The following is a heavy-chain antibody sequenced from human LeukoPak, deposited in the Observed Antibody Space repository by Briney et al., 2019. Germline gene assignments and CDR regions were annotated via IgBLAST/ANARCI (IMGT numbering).Heavy chain of an antibody. Sequence: GASVKVSCKASGHTFTGYYMHWVRQAPGQGLEWMGWINPNSGGTNYAQKFQGRVTMTRDTSISTAYMELSRLRSDDTAVYYCAREVYYYDSSGYYPDHWGQGTLVTVSP. CDR1: GHTFTGYY. V-gene: IGHV1-2*02. J-gene: IGHJ4*02. D-gene: IGHD3-22*01. CDR2: INPNSGGT. CDR3: AREVYYYDSSGYYPDH.